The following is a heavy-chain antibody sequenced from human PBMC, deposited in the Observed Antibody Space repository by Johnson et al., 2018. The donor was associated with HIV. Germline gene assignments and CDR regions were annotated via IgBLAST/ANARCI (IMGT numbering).Heavy chain of an antibody. CDR2: ISGTGGST. CDR1: GFTFDDYA. V-gene: IGHV3-23*04. Sequence: MLLVESGGGVVQPGRSLRLSCAASGFTFDDYAMHWVRQAPGKGLEWVSSISGTGGSTYYADSVKGRFTISRDKSKNTLYLQMNSLRAEDTAVYYCAKGFGASSGALDIWGQGTMVTVSS. D-gene: IGHD1-26*01. CDR3: AKGFGASSGALDI. J-gene: IGHJ3*02.